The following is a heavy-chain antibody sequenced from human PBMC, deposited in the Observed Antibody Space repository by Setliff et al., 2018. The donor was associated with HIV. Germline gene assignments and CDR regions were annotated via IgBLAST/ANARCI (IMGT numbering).Heavy chain of an antibody. CDR2: INHSGST. Sequence: SETLSLNCAVYGGSFSGYYWSWIRQPPGKGLEWIGEINHSGSTNYNPSLKSRVTISVDTSKNQFSLKLSSVTAADTAVFYCARLTTTYYYDSSAYYHPVWGQGTLVT. D-gene: IGHD3-22*01. CDR3: ARLTTTYYYDSSAYYHPV. J-gene: IGHJ4*02. V-gene: IGHV4-34*01. CDR1: GGSFSGYY.